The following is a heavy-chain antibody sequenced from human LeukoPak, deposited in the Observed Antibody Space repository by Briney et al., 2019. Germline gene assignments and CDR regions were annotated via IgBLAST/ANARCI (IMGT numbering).Heavy chain of an antibody. D-gene: IGHD2-15*01. CDR1: GFTFNNYA. CDR3: AKAVVVVAARYYMDV. CDR2: ISGSGDNT. Sequence: TGGSLRLSCAASGFTFNNYAMNWVRQAPGKGLEWVSVISGSGDNTYYADSVKGRFTISRDNSKNTLYLQMNSLRAEDTAVYYCAKAVVVVAARYYMDVWGKGTTVTVSS. J-gene: IGHJ6*03. V-gene: IGHV3-23*01.